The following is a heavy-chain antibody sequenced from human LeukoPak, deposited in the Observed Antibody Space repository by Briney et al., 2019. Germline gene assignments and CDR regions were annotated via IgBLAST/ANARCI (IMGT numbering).Heavy chain of an antibody. CDR1: GFTFSSFD. Sequence: GGSLRLSCSASGFTFSSFDMHWVRQAPGKGLEYISAISPNGGSTYHADSVKGRFTISRDNSKNTLYLQMSRLRIEDTAVYYCVKIARDWGQGTLVTVSS. V-gene: IGHV3-64D*09. CDR3: VKIARD. CDR2: ISPNGGST. J-gene: IGHJ4*02.